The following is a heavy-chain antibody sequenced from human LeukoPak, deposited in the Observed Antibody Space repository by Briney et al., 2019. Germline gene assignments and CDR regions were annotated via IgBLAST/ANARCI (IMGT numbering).Heavy chain of an antibody. CDR1: GGSFSNYI. CDR3: ASRNDILTGYYSNS. CDR2: IVPLFATP. Sequence: GSSVKVSCKTSGGSFSNYIITWVRQAPGQGLEWMGGIVPLFATPHYAQKYQGRLTIITDEPTSTAYMELSSLTSEDTAVYYCASRNDILTGYYSNSWGQGTLVVVSS. D-gene: IGHD3-9*01. V-gene: IGHV1-69*05. J-gene: IGHJ4*02.